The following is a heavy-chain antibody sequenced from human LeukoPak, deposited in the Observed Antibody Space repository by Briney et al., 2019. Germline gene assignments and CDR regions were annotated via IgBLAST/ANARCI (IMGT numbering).Heavy chain of an antibody. J-gene: IGHJ4*02. CDR3: ARQYSSSFLDF. CDR1: GGSISSGAYY. D-gene: IGHD6-6*01. Sequence: SQTLSLACTVSGGSISSGAYYWNWIRQHPGKGLEWIGYIYYSGSTYYNPSLKSRVTMSVDTSKNQFSLKLSSVTAADTAVFYCARQYSSSFLDFWGQGTLVTVSS. CDR2: IYYSGST. V-gene: IGHV4-31*03.